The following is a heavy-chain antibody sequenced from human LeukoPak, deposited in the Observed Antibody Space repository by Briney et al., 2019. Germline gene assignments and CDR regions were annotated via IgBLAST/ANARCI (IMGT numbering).Heavy chain of an antibody. Sequence: GGSLRLSCAASGFTFSSYAMSWVRQAPGKGLEWVANIKQDGSEKSYVDSVKGRFTISRDNSKNTLYLQMNSLRAEDTAVYYCAKEPTYPPSGSYPYWGQGTLVTVSS. CDR1: GFTFSSYA. D-gene: IGHD1-26*01. CDR2: IKQDGSEK. CDR3: AKEPTYPPSGSYPY. V-gene: IGHV3-7*03. J-gene: IGHJ4*02.